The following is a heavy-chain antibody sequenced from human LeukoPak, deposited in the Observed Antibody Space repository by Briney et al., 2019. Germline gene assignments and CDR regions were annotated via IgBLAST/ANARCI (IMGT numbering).Heavy chain of an antibody. CDR3: ARSYYYDSSGYYYAAFDI. J-gene: IGHJ3*02. D-gene: IGHD3-22*01. V-gene: IGHV3-21*01. CDR2: ISSSSSYI. Sequence: GGSLRLSCAASGFTFSSYSMNWVRQAPGKGLEWVSSISSSSSYIYYADSVKGRFTISRDNAKNSLYLQMNSLRAEDTAVYYCARSYYYDSSGYYYAAFDIWGQGTMVTVSS. CDR1: GFTFSSYS.